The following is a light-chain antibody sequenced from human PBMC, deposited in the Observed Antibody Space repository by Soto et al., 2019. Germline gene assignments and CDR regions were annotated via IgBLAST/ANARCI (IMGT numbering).Light chain of an antibody. V-gene: IGLV2-14*01. J-gene: IGLJ2*01. CDR1: SSDINNYNY. CDR2: DVS. CDR3: SSYTSSSTLNVL. Sequence: QSVLTQPASVSGSPGQSITISCTGTSSDINNYNYVSWYQQHPGKAPKLMIYDVSNRPSGVSNRFSGSKSGNTASLTISGLQAEDEADYYCSSYTSSSTLNVLFGGGTQLTVL.